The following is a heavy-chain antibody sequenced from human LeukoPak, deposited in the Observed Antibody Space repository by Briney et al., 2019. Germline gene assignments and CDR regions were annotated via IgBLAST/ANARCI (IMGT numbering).Heavy chain of an antibody. CDR1: GFTFSDFW. CDR2: TNEAGGDK. V-gene: IGHV3-7*01. J-gene: IGHJ4*02. CDR3: AIATTGRGAFGS. D-gene: IGHD1-1*01. Sequence: HPGGSLRPSCAASGFTFSDFWMSWVRQAPGKGLECVASTNEAGGDKLYVDSVKGRSTISRDNSKNSLSLQMNSLTAEDTAIYYCAIATTGRGAFGSWGQGTLVSVSS.